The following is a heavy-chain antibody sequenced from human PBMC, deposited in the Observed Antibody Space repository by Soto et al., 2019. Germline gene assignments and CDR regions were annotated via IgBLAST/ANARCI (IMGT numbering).Heavy chain of an antibody. CDR1: GFTFSTYW. CDR3: AREDSSTWSYFDY. J-gene: IGHJ4*02. Sequence: PGGSLRLSSAASGFTFSTYWMHWVRQAPGKGLVWVSRMNGDGRSTSYADSVKGRFTISRDNAKNTLNLQMNSLRAEDTAVYYCAREDSSTWSYFDYWGQGILVTVSS. D-gene: IGHD6-13*01. CDR2: MNGDGRST. V-gene: IGHV3-74*01.